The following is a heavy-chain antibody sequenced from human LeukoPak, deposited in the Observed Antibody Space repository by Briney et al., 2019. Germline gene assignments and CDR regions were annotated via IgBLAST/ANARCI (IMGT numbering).Heavy chain of an antibody. CDR1: GFIFRNYG. D-gene: IGHD6-13*01. Sequence: GGSLRLSCAASGFIFRNYGIHWVRQAPGKGLEWVAFIRDNGSTKYYVDSVKGRLTISRDNSKNTLYLQMNSLRVEDTAIYYCAKVGSNSWGIFDVWGQGTMVTVSS. CDR2: IRDNGSTK. J-gene: IGHJ3*01. V-gene: IGHV3-30*02. CDR3: AKVGSNSWGIFDV.